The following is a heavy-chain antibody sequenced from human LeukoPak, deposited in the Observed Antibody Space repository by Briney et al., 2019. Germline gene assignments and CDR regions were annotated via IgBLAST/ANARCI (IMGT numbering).Heavy chain of an antibody. CDR1: GFTFSSYA. V-gene: IGHV3-23*01. D-gene: IGHD7-27*01. J-gene: IGHJ6*02. CDR2: ISGSGGST. Sequence: GGSLRLSCAASGFTFSSYAMSWVRQAPGKGLEWVSAISGSGGSTYYADSGKGRFTSSRDNSKNTLYLQMNSLRAEDTAVHYCANTPLVTGGHYYGMEVWGQGTTVTVSS. CDR3: ANTPLVTGGHYYGMEV.